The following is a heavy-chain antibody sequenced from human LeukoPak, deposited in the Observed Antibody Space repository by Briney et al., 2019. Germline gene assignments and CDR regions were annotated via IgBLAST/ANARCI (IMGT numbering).Heavy chain of an antibody. CDR3: ARTREWFDP. V-gene: IGHV4-39*01. J-gene: IGHJ5*02. D-gene: IGHD1-26*01. CDR1: GGSISSSSYY. CDR2: IYYNGST. Sequence: SETLSLTCTVSGGSISSSSYYWGWIRQPPGKGLEWIGSIYYNGSTYYNPSLKSRVTISVDTSKNQFSLKLSSVTAADTAVYYCARTREWFDPWGQGTLVTVSS.